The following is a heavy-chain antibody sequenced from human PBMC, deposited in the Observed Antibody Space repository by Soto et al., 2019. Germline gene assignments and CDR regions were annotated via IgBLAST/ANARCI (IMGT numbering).Heavy chain of an antibody. Sequence: QVQLQESGPGLVKPSETLSLTCTVSDGSIGSDYWCWIRKPQGPGLEWLGNVDFIGNTNSNPSLRSTVTMSIDTSKNRLSLKLASVTTEDTDVYDWERMVDNYVNGNGFDAWGQGTLVTVSS. J-gene: IGHJ5*02. CDR3: ERMVDNYVNGNGFDA. CDR1: DGSIGSDY. V-gene: IGHV4-59*01. D-gene: IGHD4-4*01. CDR2: VDFIGNT.